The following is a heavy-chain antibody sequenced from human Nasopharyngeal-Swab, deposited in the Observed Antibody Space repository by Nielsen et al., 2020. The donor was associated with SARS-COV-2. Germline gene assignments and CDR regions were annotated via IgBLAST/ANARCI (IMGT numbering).Heavy chain of an antibody. D-gene: IGHD3-9*01. CDR3: ARLGRYYDTLSGYARHFDY. Sequence: SETLSLTCTVSGDSISSGKDYWNWIRQTPGRGLEWIGYTDYSGSTDHNPSLKSRVTISVDTSKNQFSLKVNSVTAADTAVYYCARLGRYYDTLSGYARHFDYWGQGILVTVSS. J-gene: IGHJ4*02. CDR2: TDYSGST. CDR1: GDSISSGKDY. V-gene: IGHV4-30-4*01.